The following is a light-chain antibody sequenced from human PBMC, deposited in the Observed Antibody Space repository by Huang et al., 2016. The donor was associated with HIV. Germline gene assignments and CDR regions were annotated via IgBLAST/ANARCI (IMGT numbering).Light chain of an antibody. J-gene: IGKJ4*01. CDR1: QSINNY. V-gene: IGKV3-11*01. CDR2: DAS. Sequence: EIVLTQSPATLSFSPGERTTLSCRASQSINNYLAWYQQKPGQAPRLLIYDASNRATGIPARFSGSGSGTDFTLTISSLEPEDFAGYYCQQRSRWPLTFGGGTKVGI. CDR3: QQRSRWPLT.